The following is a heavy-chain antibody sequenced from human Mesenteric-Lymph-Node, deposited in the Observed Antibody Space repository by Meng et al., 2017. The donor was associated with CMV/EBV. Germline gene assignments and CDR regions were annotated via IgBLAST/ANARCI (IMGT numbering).Heavy chain of an antibody. V-gene: IGHV4-59*01. CDR3: AGGSHYYDFWSGYYSDYYYGMDV. J-gene: IGHJ6*02. CDR1: GGSISSYY. CDR2: IYYSGST. Sequence: GSLRLSCTVSGGSISSYYWSWIRQPPGKGLEWIGYIYYSGSTNYNPSLKSRVTISVDTSKNQFSLKLSSVTAADTAVYYCAGGSHYYDFWSGYYSDYYYGMDVWGQGTTVTVSS. D-gene: IGHD3-3*01.